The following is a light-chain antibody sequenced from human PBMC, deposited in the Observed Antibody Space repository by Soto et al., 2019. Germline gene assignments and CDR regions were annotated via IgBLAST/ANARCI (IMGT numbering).Light chain of an antibody. Sequence: DIQMTQSPSSLSASVGERVTITCRASQSISSYFNWYQQKPGKAPKLLISAASCLQSGVPSRVSGSGSGTDFTLTIRRLQTEDFANCYCHQSYSTPLTFGGGTKVEIK. V-gene: IGKV1-39*01. CDR1: QSISSY. J-gene: IGKJ4*01. CDR3: HQSYSTPLT. CDR2: AAS.